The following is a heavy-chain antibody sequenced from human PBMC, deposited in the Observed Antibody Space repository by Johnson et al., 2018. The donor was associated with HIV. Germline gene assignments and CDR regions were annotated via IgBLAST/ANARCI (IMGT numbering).Heavy chain of an antibody. CDR1: GFTFSSYG. CDR2: IRYAGSNT. Sequence: QVQLVESGGGVVQPGGSLRLSCAASGFTFSSYGMHWVRQAPVKGLEWVAFIRYAGSNTYYAAHVKGRFTISRGNSKNKLYLQMNSLRAEDTAVYYCAKDQEWELIRGAFDIWGQGTMVTVSS. CDR3: AKDQEWELIRGAFDI. D-gene: IGHD1-26*01. J-gene: IGHJ3*02. V-gene: IGHV3-30*02.